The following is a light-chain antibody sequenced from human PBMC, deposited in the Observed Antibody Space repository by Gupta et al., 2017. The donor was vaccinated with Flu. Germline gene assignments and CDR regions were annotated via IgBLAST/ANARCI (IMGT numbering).Light chain of an antibody. CDR2: EVT. CDR1: SSDIGGYDY. J-gene: IGLJ3*02. CDR3: GSDTSSNGWV. V-gene: IGLV2-14*01. Sequence: QSALTQPSSVSPSPRQSITISCTGTSSDIGGYDYVSWYQHHPGKATNLIIYEVTKRPAGLSSRFSASKAGNTASLTIAGLQEEDAAYYYCGSDTSSNGWVFGGGTRVTVL.